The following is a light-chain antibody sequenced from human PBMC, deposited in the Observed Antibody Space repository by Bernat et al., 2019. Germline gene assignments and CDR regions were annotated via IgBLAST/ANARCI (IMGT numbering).Light chain of an antibody. CDR2: WAS. V-gene: IGKV4-1*01. J-gene: IGKJ2*03. Sequence: DILMTQSPDSLAVSLGERVTINCKSSQSLFYRSTNKNYLAWYQQKPGQAPKLLIYWASTRESGVPDRFSGSGSWTDFSLTIDGLQTEDVAIYYCQQGYNSPYSFGQGTKVEIK. CDR1: QSLFYRSTNKNY. CDR3: QQGYNSPYS.